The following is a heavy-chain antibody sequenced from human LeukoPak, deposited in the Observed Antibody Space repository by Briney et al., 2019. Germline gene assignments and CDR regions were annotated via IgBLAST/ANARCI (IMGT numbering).Heavy chain of an antibody. D-gene: IGHD3-16*01. Sequence: SETLSLTCAVYGGSFSGYYWSWIRQPPGKGLEWIGEINHSGSTNYNPSLKSRVTISVDTSKNQFSLKLSSVTAEDTAVYYCARAYYDYVWGSPTKYYFDYWGQGTLVTVSS. V-gene: IGHV4-34*01. J-gene: IGHJ4*02. CDR3: ARAYYDYVWGSPTKYYFDY. CDR1: GGSFSGYY. CDR2: INHSGST.